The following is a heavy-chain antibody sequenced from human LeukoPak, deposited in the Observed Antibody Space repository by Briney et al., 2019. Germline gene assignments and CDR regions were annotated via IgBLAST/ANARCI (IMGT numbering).Heavy chain of an antibody. Sequence: PSETLSLTCAVYGGSFSGYYWSWIRQPPGKGLEWIGEINHSGSTNYNPSLKSRVTISVDTSKNQFSLKLSSVTAADTAVYYCARRLQLWKGGFDYWGQGTLVTVSS. CDR2: INHSGST. D-gene: IGHD5-18*01. CDR1: GGSFSGYY. V-gene: IGHV4-34*01. CDR3: ARRLQLWKGGFDY. J-gene: IGHJ4*02.